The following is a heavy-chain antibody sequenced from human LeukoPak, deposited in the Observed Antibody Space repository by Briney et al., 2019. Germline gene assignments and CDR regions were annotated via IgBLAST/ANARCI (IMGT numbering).Heavy chain of an antibody. Sequence: SETLSLTCAVYGGSFSGYYWSWIRQPPGKGLEWIGEINHSGSTNYNPSLKSRVTISVDTSKNQFSLKLSSVTAADTAVYYCARGGIVGATKGFDYWGQGTLVTVSS. D-gene: IGHD1-26*01. CDR2: INHSGST. J-gene: IGHJ4*02. V-gene: IGHV4-34*01. CDR1: GGSFSGYY. CDR3: ARGGIVGATKGFDY.